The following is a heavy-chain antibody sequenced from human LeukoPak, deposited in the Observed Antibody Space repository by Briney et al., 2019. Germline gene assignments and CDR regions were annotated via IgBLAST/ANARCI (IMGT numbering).Heavy chain of an antibody. D-gene: IGHD3-22*01. Sequence: PGGSLRLSCAASGFTVSSNYMSWVRQAPGKGLEWVSVIYSGGSTYYADSVKGRFTISRDNSKNTLYLQMNILRAEDTAVYYCAKVRPTMIVVVTNGYFDYWGQGTLVTVSS. J-gene: IGHJ4*02. CDR3: AKVRPTMIVVVTNGYFDY. V-gene: IGHV3-66*01. CDR2: IYSGGST. CDR1: GFTVSSNY.